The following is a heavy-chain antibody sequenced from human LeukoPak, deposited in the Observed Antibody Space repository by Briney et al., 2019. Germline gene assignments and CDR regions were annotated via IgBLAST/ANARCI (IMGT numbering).Heavy chain of an antibody. V-gene: IGHV3-74*01. CDR2: INSDGSST. CDR1: GFTFSSYW. J-gene: IGHJ6*03. Sequence: GGSLRLSCAASGFTFSSYWMHWVRQAPGKGLVWVSRINSDGSSTSYADSVKGRFTISRDNAKNTLYLQMNSLSAEDTAVYYCARDFVVVVAATPFYMDVWGKGTTVTVSS. D-gene: IGHD2-15*01. CDR3: ARDFVVVVAATPFYMDV.